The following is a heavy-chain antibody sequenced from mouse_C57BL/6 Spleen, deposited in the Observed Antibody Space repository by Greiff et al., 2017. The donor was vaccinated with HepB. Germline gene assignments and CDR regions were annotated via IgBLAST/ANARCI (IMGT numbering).Heavy chain of an antibody. J-gene: IGHJ2*01. CDR1: GYTFTSYG. V-gene: IGHV1-81*01. CDR3: ARSGTTVVAHDY. D-gene: IGHD1-1*01. CDR2: IYPRSGNT. Sequence: VQLVESGAELARPGASVKLSCKASGYTFTSYGISWVKQRTGQGLEWIGEIYPRSGNTYYNEKFKGKATLTADKSSSTAYMELRSLTSEDSAVYFCARSGTTVVAHDYWGQGTTLTVSS.